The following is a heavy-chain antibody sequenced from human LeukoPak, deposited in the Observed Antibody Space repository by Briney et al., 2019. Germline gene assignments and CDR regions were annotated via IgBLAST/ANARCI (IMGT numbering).Heavy chain of an antibody. CDR2: ISGQHGKT. J-gene: IGHJ4*02. Sequence: ASVKVSCKASGYTFNTYGVIWVRQAPGKGFEWLGWISGQHGKTTYPQKFQDRVRMTTDTSTSTAYMELRSMTSDDTAVYYCARVGNLEAPSIIAAAGPFDYWGQGTLVTVSS. CDR3: ARVGNLEAPSIIAAAGPFDY. CDR1: GYTFNTYG. D-gene: IGHD6-13*01. V-gene: IGHV1-18*01.